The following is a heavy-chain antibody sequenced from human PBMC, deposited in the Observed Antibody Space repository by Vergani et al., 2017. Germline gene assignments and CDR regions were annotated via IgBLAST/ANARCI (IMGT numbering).Heavy chain of an antibody. V-gene: IGHV4-4*07. CDR1: GGSISSYY. CDR3: AREALLWFGELLPTSPYYYYMDV. J-gene: IGHJ6*03. D-gene: IGHD3-10*01. CDR2: IYTSGST. Sequence: QVQLQESGPGLVKPSETLSLTCTVSGGSISSYYWSWIRQPAGKGLEWIGRIYTSGSTNYNPSLKSRVTMSVDTSKNQFSLKLSSVTAADTAVYYCAREALLWFGELLPTSPYYYYMDVWGKGTTVTVSS.